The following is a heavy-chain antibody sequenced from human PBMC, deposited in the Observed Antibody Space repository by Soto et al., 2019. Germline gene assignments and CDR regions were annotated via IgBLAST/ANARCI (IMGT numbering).Heavy chain of an antibody. V-gene: IGHV4-30-2*01. Sequence: QLPLQESGSGLVKPSQTLSLTCAVSGGSISSGGYSWGWIRQPPGKGLEWIGYIYHSGSTYYNLSLKSRVTISVDRSKDQFSMKLSSVTAADTAVYYCARVPDYWGQGTLVTVSS. CDR1: GGSISSGGYS. CDR2: IYHSGST. J-gene: IGHJ4*02. CDR3: ARVPDY.